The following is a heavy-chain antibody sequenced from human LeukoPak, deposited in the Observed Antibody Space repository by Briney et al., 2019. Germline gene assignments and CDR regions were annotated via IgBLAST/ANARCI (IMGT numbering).Heavy chain of an antibody. V-gene: IGHV1-2*02. CDR2: INPNTGGT. J-gene: IGHJ4*02. CDR1: GYNFIGNY. CDR3: ARSPD. Sequence: ASVKVSCKASGYNFIGNYMHWVRQAPGQGLEWMGWINPNTGGTNYAQKFQGRVTITRDTSISTAYMELSSLRSDDTAVYYCARSPDWGQGTLVTVSS.